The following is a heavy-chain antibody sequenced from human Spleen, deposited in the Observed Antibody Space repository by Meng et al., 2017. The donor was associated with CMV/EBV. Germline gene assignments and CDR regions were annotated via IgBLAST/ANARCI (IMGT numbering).Heavy chain of an antibody. CDR3: AKDRDFWSGYYLDY. D-gene: IGHD3-3*01. V-gene: IGHV3-7*01. Sequence: GESLKISCAASGCTFSSYWMSWVRQAPGKGLEWVANIKQDGSEKYYVDSVKGRFTISRDNAKNALYLQMNSLRAEDTAVYYWAKDRDFWSGYYLDYWGQGTLVTVSS. CDR1: GCTFSSYW. J-gene: IGHJ4*02. CDR2: IKQDGSEK.